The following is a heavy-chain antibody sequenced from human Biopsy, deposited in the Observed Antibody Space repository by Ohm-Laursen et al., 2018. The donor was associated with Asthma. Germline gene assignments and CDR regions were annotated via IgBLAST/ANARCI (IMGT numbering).Heavy chain of an antibody. J-gene: IGHJ4*02. CDR1: GYTFTGYY. Sequence: ASVKVSCKTSGYTFTGYYMHWVRQAPGQGLEWIGRINPNSGGTNYAQKFQGRVTMTRDTSISTAYMELSRLRSDDTAVYYCARSFVLGIPDYWGQGTLVTVSS. D-gene: IGHD2-21*01. V-gene: IGHV1-2*06. CDR2: INPNSGGT. CDR3: ARSFVLGIPDY.